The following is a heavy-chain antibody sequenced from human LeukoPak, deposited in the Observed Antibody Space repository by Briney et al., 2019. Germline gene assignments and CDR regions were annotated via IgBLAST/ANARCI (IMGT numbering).Heavy chain of an antibody. D-gene: IGHD1-1*01. CDR2: ISSDAANT. J-gene: IGHJ6*03. CDR1: GVSISTYA. V-gene: IGHV3-30*01. Sequence: GGSLRLSCAASGVSISTYAMHWVRQAPGKGLAWVAVISSDAANTYYADPVKGRFTISRDNSENTLYLQLHSLRPEDTAVYYCARARMESVGYYYYMDVWGEGTTVTVSS. CDR3: ARARMESVGYYYYMDV.